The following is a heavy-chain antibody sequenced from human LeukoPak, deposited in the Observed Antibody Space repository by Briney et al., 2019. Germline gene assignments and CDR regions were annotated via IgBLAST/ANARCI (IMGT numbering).Heavy chain of an antibody. V-gene: IGHV1-2*02. Sequence: GASVKVSCKASGYSFTGYYIHSGRQAPGQGHEWMGWINPETGDTNFAQKFQSRVSMTRDTSISTAYMDLSRLRSDGTAVYFCARGGSGYKTSGYDYWGQGTLVTVSS. CDR2: INPETGDT. J-gene: IGHJ4*02. CDR1: GYSFTGYY. D-gene: IGHD6-13*01. CDR3: ARGGSGYKTSGYDY.